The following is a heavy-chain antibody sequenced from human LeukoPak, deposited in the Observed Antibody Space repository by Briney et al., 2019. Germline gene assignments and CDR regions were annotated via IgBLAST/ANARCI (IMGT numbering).Heavy chain of an antibody. J-gene: IGHJ4*02. CDR2: IYHSGST. CDR3: ARALTGYYFDY. CDR1: GGSISSYY. D-gene: IGHD3-16*01. Sequence: SETLSLTCTVSGGSISSYYWSWIRQPPGKGLEWIGYIYHSGSTNYNPSLKSRVTISVDTSKNQFSLKLSSVTAADTAVYYCARALTGYYFDYWGQGTLVTVSS. V-gene: IGHV4-59*01.